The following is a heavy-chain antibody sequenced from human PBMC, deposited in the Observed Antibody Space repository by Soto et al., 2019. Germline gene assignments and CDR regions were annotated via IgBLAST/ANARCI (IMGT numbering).Heavy chain of an antibody. D-gene: IGHD3-22*01. CDR3: ARTGYDRSGYFVEYSFDY. Sequence: GGSLRLSCAASGFTFSKYAMHWVRQARGTGLEWVAVISNDGSNPYYADSVKGRFTISRDNSKNTLYLQMNSLREEDTAVYYCARTGYDRSGYFVEYSFDYWGQGTLVTVSS. CDR1: GFTFSKYA. J-gene: IGHJ4*02. CDR2: ISNDGSNP. V-gene: IGHV3-30-3*01.